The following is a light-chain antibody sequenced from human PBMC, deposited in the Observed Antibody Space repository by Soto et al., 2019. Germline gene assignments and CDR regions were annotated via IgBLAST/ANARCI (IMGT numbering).Light chain of an antibody. CDR1: QSVSSNY. CDR3: QRYGNSPLT. CDR2: DAS. V-gene: IGKV3-20*01. J-gene: IGKJ4*01. Sequence: DIVLTQSPGTLSLSPGERATLSCRASQSVSSNYLAWYQQKPGQSPRLLIYDASNRATGIPDRFSGSGSGTDFTLTISRLEPEDFAVYYCQRYGNSPLTFGGGTKVDIK.